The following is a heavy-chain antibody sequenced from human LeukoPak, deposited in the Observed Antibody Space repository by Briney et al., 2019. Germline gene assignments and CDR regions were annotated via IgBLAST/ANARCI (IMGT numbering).Heavy chain of an antibody. J-gene: IGHJ6*02. D-gene: IGHD6-13*01. CDR2: ISSSSSTI. CDR3: ARDHSSSSTPDYYGMDV. V-gene: IGHV3-48*01. CDR1: GFTFSSYG. Sequence: PEGSLRLSCAASGFTFSSYGMHRVRQAPGKGLEWVSYISSSSSTIYYADSVKGRFTISRDNAKNSLYLQMNSLRAEDTAVYYCARDHSSSSTPDYYGMDVWGQGTTVTVSS.